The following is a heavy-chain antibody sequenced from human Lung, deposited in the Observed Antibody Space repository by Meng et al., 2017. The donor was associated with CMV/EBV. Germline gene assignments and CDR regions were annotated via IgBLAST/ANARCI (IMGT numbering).Heavy chain of an antibody. J-gene: IGHJ6*02. CDR3: AKAVVPVYYYYGMDV. CDR2: ISGIGGNS. CDR1: GFTFSSYW. V-gene: IGHV3-23*01. D-gene: IGHD2-15*01. Sequence: SXAASGFTFSSYWMSWVRQAPGKGLEWVSVISGIGGNSYYAESVKGRFTVSRDNSKNTLYLHMNGLRADETAVYYCAKAVVPVYYYYGMDVWGRGXTVTVSS.